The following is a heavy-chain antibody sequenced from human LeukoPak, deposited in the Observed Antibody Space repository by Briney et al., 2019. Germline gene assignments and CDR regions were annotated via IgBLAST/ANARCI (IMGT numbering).Heavy chain of an antibody. V-gene: IGHV4-59*01. J-gene: IGHJ4*02. CDR3: ARKGGYFDY. Sequence: SETLSLTCTVSGGSISSYYWSWIRQPPGKGLEWIGYIYYSGSTNYNPSLKSRVTISVDTSKNQFSLKLSSVTAADTAVYYCARKGGYFDYWGQRTLVTVSS. CDR2: IYYSGST. CDR1: GGSISSYY.